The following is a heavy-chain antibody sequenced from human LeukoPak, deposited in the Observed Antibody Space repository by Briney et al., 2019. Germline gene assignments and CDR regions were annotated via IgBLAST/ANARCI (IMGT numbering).Heavy chain of an antibody. D-gene: IGHD3-3*01. J-gene: IGHJ6*02. CDR2: MNPNSGNT. V-gene: IGHV1-8*01. CDR3: ARGGSGYTIFGVVIGYYGMDV. CDR1: GYTFTSYD. Sequence: ASVKVSCKASGYTFTSYDINWVRRATGQGLEWMGWMNPNSGNTGYAQKFQGRVTMTRNTSISTAYMELSSLRSEDTAVYYCARGGSGYTIFGVVIGYYGMDVWGQGTTVTVSS.